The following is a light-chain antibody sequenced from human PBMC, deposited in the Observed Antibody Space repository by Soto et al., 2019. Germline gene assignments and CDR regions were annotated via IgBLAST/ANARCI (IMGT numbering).Light chain of an antibody. J-gene: IGKJ2*01. Sequence: EMVMTQSPATLSVSPGERATLSCRASQSVGNRLAWYQQKPGQAPRLLISGASTRATGIPARFSGSGSGTEFTPTISSLQSEDFAVYYCQQYNNWPPTYTFGQGTRLEI. V-gene: IGKV3-15*01. CDR2: GAS. CDR3: QQYNNWPPTYT. CDR1: QSVGNR.